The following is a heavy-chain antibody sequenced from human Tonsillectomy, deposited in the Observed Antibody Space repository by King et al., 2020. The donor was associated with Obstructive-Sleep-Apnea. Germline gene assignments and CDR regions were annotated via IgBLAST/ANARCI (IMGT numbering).Heavy chain of an antibody. CDR1: GYIFSTYW. Sequence: QLVQSGAEVKKPGESLNISCKGSGYIFSTYWIGWDCQMPGKGLEWMAVIYPRDIAIRSSPYFQGQVTISSDKSIRTAYLQWSSLKASDTAMYDCARHLISGSSPRFDYWGQGTLVTVSS. V-gene: IGHV5-51*01. D-gene: IGHD3-10*01. CDR2: IYPRDIAI. CDR3: ARHLISGSSPRFDY. J-gene: IGHJ4*02.